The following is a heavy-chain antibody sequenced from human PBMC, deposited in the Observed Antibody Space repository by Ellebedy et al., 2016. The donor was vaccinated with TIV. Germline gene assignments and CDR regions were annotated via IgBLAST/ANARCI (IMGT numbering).Heavy chain of an antibody. D-gene: IGHD3-22*01. CDR2: ISGSGGST. V-gene: IGHV3-23*01. Sequence: PGGSLRLSCAASGFTFSSYAMSWVRQAPGKGLEWVSAISGSGGSTYYADSVKGRFTISRDNSKNSLYLQMNSLRTEDTALYYCAKDDGSSGYNYWGQGTLVTVSS. J-gene: IGHJ4*02. CDR3: AKDDGSSGYNY. CDR1: GFTFSSYA.